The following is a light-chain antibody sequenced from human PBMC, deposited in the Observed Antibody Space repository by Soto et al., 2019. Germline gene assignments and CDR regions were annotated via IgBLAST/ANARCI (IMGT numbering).Light chain of an antibody. J-gene: IGLJ3*02. CDR2: EVT. V-gene: IGLV2-8*01. CDR1: SSDVGRHNY. Sequence: QSALTQPPSVSGSPGQSVTISCTGTSSDVGRHNYVSWYQKHPDKAPKLMIFEVTKRPSGVPDRFSGSKSGNTASLTVSGLQAEDEADYYCSSYGGSNNFVFGGGTKLTVL. CDR3: SSYGGSNNFV.